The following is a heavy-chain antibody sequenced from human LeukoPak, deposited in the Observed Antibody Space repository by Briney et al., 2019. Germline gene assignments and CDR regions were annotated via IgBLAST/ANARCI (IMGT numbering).Heavy chain of an antibody. D-gene: IGHD3-9*01. J-gene: IGHJ6*03. CDR3: ARQTFERGTIFFTSGPYYYYYMDV. CDR2: IYYSGST. Sequence: SETLSLTCSGSGGSISSYYWSWILQPPGKGLEWIGYIYYSGSTNYNPSLKSRVTISVDTSKNQLSLKLSSVTAADTAVYYCARQTFERGTIFFTSGPYYYYYMDVWAKGPRSPSP. CDR1: GGSISSYY. V-gene: IGHV4-59*01.